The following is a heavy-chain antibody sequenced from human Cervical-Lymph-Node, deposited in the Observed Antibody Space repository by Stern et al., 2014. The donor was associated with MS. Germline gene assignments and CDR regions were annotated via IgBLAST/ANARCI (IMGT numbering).Heavy chain of an antibody. CDR1: GFTFRNYA. CDR3: ARGSR. CDR2: ITSDGGST. V-gene: IGHV3-64*01. J-gene: IGHJ4*02. Sequence: VQLGQSGGGLVQPGGSLRLSCVGSGFTFRNYAMHWVRQAPGKGLEYVSAITSDGGSTYYAKFVKGRFTISRDNAKNTLYLQMGRLRGDDMAVYYCARGSRWGQGTLVTVSS.